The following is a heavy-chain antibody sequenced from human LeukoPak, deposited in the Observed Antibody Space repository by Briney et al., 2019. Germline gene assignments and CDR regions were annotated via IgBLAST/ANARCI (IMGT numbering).Heavy chain of an antibody. D-gene: IGHD3-3*01. CDR1: GGSISSYY. CDR2: IYTSGST. Sequence: NSSETLSLTCTVSGGSISSYYWSWIRQPPGKGLEWIGYIYTSGSTNHNPSLKSRVTISVDTSKNQFSLKLSSVTAADTAVYYCARHQLTPYYDFWSGYYTGWFDPWGQGTLVTVSS. V-gene: IGHV4-4*09. J-gene: IGHJ5*02. CDR3: ARHQLTPYYDFWSGYYTGWFDP.